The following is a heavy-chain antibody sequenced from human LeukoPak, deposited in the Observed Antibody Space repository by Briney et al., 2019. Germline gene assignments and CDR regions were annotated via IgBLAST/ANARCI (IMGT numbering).Heavy chain of an antibody. CDR2: IYYSGNT. CDR1: GGSISSSSYY. Sequence: SETLSLTCAVSGGSISSSSYYWGWIRQPPGKGLEWIGSIYYSGNTYYNPSLKSRVTISVDTSKNQFSLKLSSVTAADTAVYYCARPDRGTLTTVDYWGQGTLVTVSS. V-gene: IGHV4-39*01. D-gene: IGHD4-17*01. CDR3: ARPDRGTLTTVDY. J-gene: IGHJ4*02.